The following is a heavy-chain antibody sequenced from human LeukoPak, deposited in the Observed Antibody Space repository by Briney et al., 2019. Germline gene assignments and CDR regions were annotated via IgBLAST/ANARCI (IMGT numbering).Heavy chain of an antibody. J-gene: IGHJ4*02. V-gene: IGHV4-31*03. CDR1: GGSISSGGYY. CDR2: IYYSGST. CDR3: ARDRRGYSFENYFDY. Sequence: TSETLSLTCTVSGGSISSGGYYWSWIRQHPGKGLEWIGYIYYSGSTYYNPSLKSRVTISVDTSKNQFSLKLSSVTAADTAVYYCARDRRGYSFENYFDYWGQGTLVTVSS. D-gene: IGHD5-18*01.